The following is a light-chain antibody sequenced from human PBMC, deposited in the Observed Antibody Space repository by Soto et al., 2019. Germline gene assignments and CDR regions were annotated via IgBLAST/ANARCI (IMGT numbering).Light chain of an antibody. J-gene: IGKJ4*01. CDR1: QSLLHITGETF. Sequence: VMTQTPLSLSVTPGQPASISCKSSQSLLHITGETFLFWYLQKPGQAPRLLISDASNRATGIPVRFSGSGSGTDFTLTISSLEPEDFAVYYCQQRSSWPLTFGEGTKVDIK. CDR2: DAS. V-gene: IGKV2D-29*01. CDR3: QQRSSWPLT.